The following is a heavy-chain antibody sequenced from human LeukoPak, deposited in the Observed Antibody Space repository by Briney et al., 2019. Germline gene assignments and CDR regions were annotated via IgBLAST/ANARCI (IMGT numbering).Heavy chain of an antibody. V-gene: IGHV1-46*01. D-gene: IGHD6-13*01. J-gene: IGHJ4*02. CDR3: ARTYSSSWSYCDS. CDR2: INPSSGST. CDR1: GSTFTRYY. Sequence: ASVKVSCKASGSTFTRYYIHWVRQAPGQGLDWMGMINPSSGSTRLAQMFQDRVTMTRDTSTSAVYMELSSLTSEDTAMYYCARTYSSSWSYCDSWGQGTLVTVSS.